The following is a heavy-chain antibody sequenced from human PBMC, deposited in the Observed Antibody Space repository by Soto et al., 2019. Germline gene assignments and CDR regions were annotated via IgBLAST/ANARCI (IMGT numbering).Heavy chain of an antibody. D-gene: IGHD3-22*01. CDR3: VKAPNYYDSSGYYYEVPDY. V-gene: IGHV3-64D*06. CDR2: ISSNGGST. J-gene: IGHJ4*02. CDR1: VFTFSSYA. Sequence: PGGSLRLSCSASVFTFSSYAMHWFRQAPGKGLEYVSAISSNGGSTYYADSVKGRFTISRDNSKNTLYLQMSSLRAEDTAVYYCVKAPNYYDSSGYYYEVPDYWGQGTLVTVSS.